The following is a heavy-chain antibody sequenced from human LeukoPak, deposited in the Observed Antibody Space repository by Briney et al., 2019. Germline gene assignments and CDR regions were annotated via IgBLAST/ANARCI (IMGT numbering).Heavy chain of an antibody. J-gene: IGHJ4*02. Sequence: SQTLSLTCGISGDSVSSNSAAWHWIRQSPSGGLEWLGRTYYRSKWYNNYAVSVKSRITINPDSSKNQVSLQLNSVTPEDTAMYYCAREYSRGRFDYWGQGTLVTVSS. CDR3: AREYSRGRFDY. CDR1: GDSVSSNSAA. D-gene: IGHD5-18*01. CDR2: TYYRSKWYN. V-gene: IGHV6-1*01.